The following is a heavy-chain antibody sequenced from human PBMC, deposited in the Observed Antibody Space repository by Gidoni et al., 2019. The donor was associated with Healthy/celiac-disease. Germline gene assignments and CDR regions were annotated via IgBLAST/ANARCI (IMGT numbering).Heavy chain of an antibody. V-gene: IGHV3-11*06. J-gene: IGHJ5*02. CDR2: ISSSSSYT. D-gene: IGHD2-2*02. Sequence: QVQLVESGGGLVKPGGSLRLSFAASGFTFSDYYMSWIRQAPGKGLEWVSYISSSSSYTNYADSVKGRFTISRDNAKNSLYLQMNSLRAEDTAVYYCARDCSSTSCYNHWGQGTLVTVSS. CDR1: GFTFSDYY. CDR3: ARDCSSTSCYNH.